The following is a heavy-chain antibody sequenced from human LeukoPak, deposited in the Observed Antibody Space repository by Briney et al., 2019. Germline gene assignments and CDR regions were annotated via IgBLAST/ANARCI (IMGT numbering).Heavy chain of an antibody. Sequence: SETLSLTCTVSGGSISSYYWSWIRQPPGKGLEWIGYIYYSGSTNYNPSLKSRVTISVDTSKNQFSLKLSSVTAADTAVYYCVRDHYYYGSGSSLGGFDPWGQGTLVTVSS. J-gene: IGHJ5*02. CDR3: VRDHYYYGSGSSLGGFDP. V-gene: IGHV4-59*01. CDR1: GGSISSYY. D-gene: IGHD3-10*01. CDR2: IYYSGST.